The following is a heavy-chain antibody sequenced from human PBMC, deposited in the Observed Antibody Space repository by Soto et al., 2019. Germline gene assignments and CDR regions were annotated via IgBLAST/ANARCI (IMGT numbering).Heavy chain of an antibody. CDR1: GGSISSGDYY. J-gene: IGHJ4*02. CDR2: IYYSGST. Sequence: PSETLSLTCTVSGGSISSGDYYWSWIRQPPGKGLEWIGYIYYSGSTYYNPSLKSRVTISVDTSKNQFSLKLSSVTAADTAVYYCARENRSRWPDNPIDYWGQGTLVTVSA. D-gene: IGHD6-19*01. CDR3: ARENRSRWPDNPIDY. V-gene: IGHV4-30-4*01.